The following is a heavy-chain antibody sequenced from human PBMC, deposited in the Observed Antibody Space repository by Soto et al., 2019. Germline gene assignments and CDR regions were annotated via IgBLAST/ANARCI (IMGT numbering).Heavy chain of an antibody. J-gene: IGHJ4*02. CDR2: VYPGDSDT. Sequence: PGESLKISCKGSGYSFTSYWIGWVRQMPGKGLEWMGIVYPGDSDTRYSPSFQGQVTISADKSSSTAYLQWSSLKASDTAMYYCAIRYRDPSPHGDSSYYYFDYWGQGTLVTVSS. CDR3: AIRYRDPSPHGDSSYYYFDY. D-gene: IGHD4-17*01. CDR1: GYSFTSYW. V-gene: IGHV5-51*01.